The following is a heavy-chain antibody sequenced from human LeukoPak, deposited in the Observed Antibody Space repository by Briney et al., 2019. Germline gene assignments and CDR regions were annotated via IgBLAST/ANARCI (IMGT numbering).Heavy chain of an antibody. D-gene: IGHD3-10*01. J-gene: IGHJ4*02. Sequence: GGSLRLSCAASGFTFDDYAMHWVRQVPRKGLEWVSLISGDGGSTYSADSVKGRFTISRDNSKNSLYLQMNSLRTEDTALYYCAKDIATGSGSYRAPPHDSWGQGTLVTVSS. CDR1: GFTFDDYA. V-gene: IGHV3-43*02. CDR3: AKDIATGSGSYRAPPHDS. CDR2: ISGDGGST.